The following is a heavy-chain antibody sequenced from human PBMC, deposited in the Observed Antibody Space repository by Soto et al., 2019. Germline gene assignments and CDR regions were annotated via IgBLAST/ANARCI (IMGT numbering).Heavy chain of an antibody. Sequence: ASETLSLTCAVSGYSISGGYYWGWIRQPPGKGLEWIGSIYHSGSTYYNPSLKSRVTISVDTSKNQFSLKLSSVTAADTAVYYCARVVGSSGYYYPPSWLDRWGQGSLVTVSS. J-gene: IGHJ5*02. CDR3: ARVVGSSGYYYPPSWLDR. CDR1: GYSISGGYY. D-gene: IGHD3-22*01. V-gene: IGHV4-38-2*01. CDR2: IYHSGST.